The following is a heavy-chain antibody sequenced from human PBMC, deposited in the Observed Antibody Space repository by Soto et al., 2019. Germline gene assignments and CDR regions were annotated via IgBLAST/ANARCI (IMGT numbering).Heavy chain of an antibody. D-gene: IGHD3-22*01. CDR2: IWYDGSNK. J-gene: IGHJ6*02. Sequence: PGGSLRLSCAASGFTFSSYGMHWVRQAPGKGLEWVAVIWYDGSNKYYADSVKGRFTISRDNSKNTLYLQMNSLRAEDTAVYYCATTMNRDYYYYGMDVWGQGTTVTVSS. CDR1: GFTFSSYG. V-gene: IGHV3-33*01. CDR3: ATTMNRDYYYYGMDV.